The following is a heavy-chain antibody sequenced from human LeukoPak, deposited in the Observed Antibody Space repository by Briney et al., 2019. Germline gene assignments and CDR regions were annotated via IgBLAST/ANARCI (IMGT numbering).Heavy chain of an antibody. CDR3: ARDAQEWLGPYYYYMDV. D-gene: IGHD3-3*01. CDR1: GGTFSSYA. Sequence: SVKVSCKASGGTFSSYAISWVRQAPGQGLEWMGGIIPIFGTANYAQKFQGRVTITTDESTSTAYMELSSLRSEDTAVYYCARDAQEWLGPYYYYMDVWGKGTTVTVSS. J-gene: IGHJ6*03. V-gene: IGHV1-69*05. CDR2: IIPIFGTA.